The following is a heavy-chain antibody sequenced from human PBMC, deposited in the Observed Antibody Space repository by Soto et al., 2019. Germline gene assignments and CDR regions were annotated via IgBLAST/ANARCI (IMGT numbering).Heavy chain of an antibody. D-gene: IGHD2-21*02. V-gene: IGHV3-48*02. CDR1: GFTFSSCS. Sequence: GGSLRLSCAASGFTFSSCSMNWVRQAPGKGLEWVSYISSSSSTIYYADSVKGRFTISRDNAMNSLYLQMHSLRDGDTAVYYCARVKVVTATDFWGQGTLVTVSS. CDR3: ARVKVVTATDF. CDR2: ISSSSSTI. J-gene: IGHJ4*02.